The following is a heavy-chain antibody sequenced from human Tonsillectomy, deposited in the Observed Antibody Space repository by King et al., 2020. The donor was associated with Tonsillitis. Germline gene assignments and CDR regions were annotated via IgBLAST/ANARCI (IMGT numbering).Heavy chain of an antibody. V-gene: IGHV3-23*04. CDR2: ISNRGGDT. CDR3: AKDGHSSGWYYFDY. Sequence: VQLVESGGGLVQPGGSLRLSCVASGFTFSSYAMSWVRQAPGKGLEWVAGISNRGGDTYFADSVKGRFTISRENSKNTLYLQMNSLRAGVTAAYYGAKDGHSSGWYYFDYWGQGTLVTVSS. J-gene: IGHJ4*02. CDR1: GFTFSSYA. D-gene: IGHD6-19*01.